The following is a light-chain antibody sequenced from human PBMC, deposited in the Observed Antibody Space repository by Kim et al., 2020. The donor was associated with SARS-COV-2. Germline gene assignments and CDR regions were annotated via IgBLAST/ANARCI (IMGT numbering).Light chain of an antibody. Sequence: DIQMTQSPSSLSASVGDRVTITCQASQDISNYLNWYQQKPGKAPKLLIYDASNLETGVPSRFSGSGSGTDFTFTISSLQPEDIATYYCQQYDNLPPFTFAPGTKVDIK. V-gene: IGKV1-33*01. CDR2: DAS. CDR3: QQYDNLPPFT. CDR1: QDISNY. J-gene: IGKJ3*01.